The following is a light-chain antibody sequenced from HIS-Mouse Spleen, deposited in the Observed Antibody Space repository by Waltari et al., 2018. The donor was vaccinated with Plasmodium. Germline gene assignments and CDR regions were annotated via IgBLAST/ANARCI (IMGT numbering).Light chain of an antibody. V-gene: IGLV2-14*01. J-gene: IGLJ3*02. CDR2: EVS. Sequence: QSALTQPASVSGSPGQSITISCTGTSSDVGGYNYVSWYQQHPGKAPRHMIYEVSNRPSGCSNRFPGSKSGNTASLTISGLQAEDEADYYCSSYTSSSTPWVFGGGTKLTVL. CDR3: SSYTSSSTPWV. CDR1: SSDVGGYNY.